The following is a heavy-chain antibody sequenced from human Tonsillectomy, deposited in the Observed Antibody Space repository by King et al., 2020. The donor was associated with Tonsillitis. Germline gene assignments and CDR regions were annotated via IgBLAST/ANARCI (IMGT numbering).Heavy chain of an antibody. Sequence: VQLVESGGGLVQPGGPLRLSCAASGFTFSSYAMTWVRQAPGKGLEWVSAISGNSGSTYYADSVKGRFTISRDNSKNTLYLQMNSLRAEDTAIYYCAKLGYSSGWYGYFDYWGQGTLVTVSS. V-gene: IGHV3-23*04. CDR3: AKLGYSSGWYGYFDY. J-gene: IGHJ4*02. CDR1: GFTFSSYA. D-gene: IGHD6-19*01. CDR2: ISGNSGST.